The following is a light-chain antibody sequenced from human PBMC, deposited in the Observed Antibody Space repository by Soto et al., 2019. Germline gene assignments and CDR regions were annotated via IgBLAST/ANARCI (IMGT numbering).Light chain of an antibody. CDR3: QQYHRSLYT. J-gene: IGKJ2*01. V-gene: IGKV3-20*01. CDR2: SAS. CDR1: QSVSSSY. Sequence: EIVLTQSPGTLSVSPGERATLSCRASQSVSSSYLAWYQQKPGQAPRLLIYSASSRATGIPDRFSGSGSGTDFTLTISRLEPEDFAVYYCQQYHRSLYTFGQGTKLEI.